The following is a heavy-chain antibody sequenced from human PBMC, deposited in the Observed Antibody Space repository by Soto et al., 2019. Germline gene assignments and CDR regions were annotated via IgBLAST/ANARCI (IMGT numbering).Heavy chain of an antibody. V-gene: IGHV1-8*01. J-gene: IGHJ6*02. CDR2: MNPNSGNT. Sequence: ASVKVSCKASGGTFSSNTIKWVRQATGQGLEWMGWMNPNSGNTGYAQKFQGRVTMTRNTSISTAYMELSSLRSEDTAVYYCARGRNGMDVWGQGTTVTVSS. CDR3: ARGRNGMDV. CDR1: GGTFSSNT.